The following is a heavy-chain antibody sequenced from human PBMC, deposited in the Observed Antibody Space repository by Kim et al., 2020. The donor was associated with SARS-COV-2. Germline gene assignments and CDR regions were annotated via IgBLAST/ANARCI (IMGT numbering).Heavy chain of an antibody. D-gene: IGHD4-17*01. CDR1: GFTFSTSW. J-gene: IGHJ4*02. CDR3: ASKSQREQVNGDYVN. Sequence: GGSLRLSCAASGFTFSTSWMHWVRQAPGKGLVWVSRINSDGSTRTYADSVKGRFSISRDNARNTLYLQMNSLRAEDTAVYYCASKSQREQVNGDYVNWGQGTLVPVSS. V-gene: IGHV3-74*01. CDR2: INSDGSTR.